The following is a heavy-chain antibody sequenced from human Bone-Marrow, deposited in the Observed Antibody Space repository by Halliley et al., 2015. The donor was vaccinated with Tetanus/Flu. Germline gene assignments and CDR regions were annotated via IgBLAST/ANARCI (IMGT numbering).Heavy chain of an antibody. CDR1: GYSFISYW. D-gene: IGHD4-17*01. Sequence: QLVQSGAEVQKSGESLKISCKVSGYSFISYWIGWVRQMPGKGLEWMGIIYPGDSDTRYSPSFQGQVTIPADRSINTAYLQWSSLKASDTAMYYCARLVGMEANGDFHFDYWGQGTLVTVSS. CDR2: IYPGDSDT. V-gene: IGHV5-51*01. J-gene: IGHJ4*02. CDR3: ARLVGMEANGDFHFDY.